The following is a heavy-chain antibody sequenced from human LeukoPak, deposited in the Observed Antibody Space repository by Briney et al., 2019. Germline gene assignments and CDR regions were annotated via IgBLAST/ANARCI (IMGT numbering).Heavy chain of an antibody. CDR3: ARRYYYDSSSFFDY. CDR1: GYSFTSYW. Sequence: GESLKISCQGSGYSFTSYWIGWVRQMPGKGLEWMGIIYPGDSDTRYSPSFQGQVTISADKSISIAYLQWSSLKASDTAMYYCARRYYYDSSSFFDYWGQGTLVTVSS. J-gene: IGHJ4*02. CDR2: IYPGDSDT. V-gene: IGHV5-51*01. D-gene: IGHD3-22*01.